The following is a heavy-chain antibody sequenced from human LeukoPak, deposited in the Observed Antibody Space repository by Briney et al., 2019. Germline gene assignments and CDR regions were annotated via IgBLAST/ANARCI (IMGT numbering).Heavy chain of an antibody. D-gene: IGHD6-13*01. CDR1: GFTFSSYA. J-gene: IGHJ4*02. CDR2: ISGSGGST. CDR3: AKGLAAAGYYFDY. V-gene: IGHV3-23*01. Sequence: GGSLRLSCAASGFTFSSYAMSWVRQAPGKGLEWVSAISGSGGSTYYADSAKGRFTISSDNSKNTLYLQMNSLRAEDTAVYYCAKGLAAAGYYFDYWGQGTLVTVSS.